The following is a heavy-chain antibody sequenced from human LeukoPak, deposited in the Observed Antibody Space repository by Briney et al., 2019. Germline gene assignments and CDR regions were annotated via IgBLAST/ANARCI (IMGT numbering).Heavy chain of an antibody. D-gene: IGHD3-22*01. CDR2: IYTSGST. Sequence: SETLSRTCTVSGGSISSYYWSWIRQPAGKGLEWIGRIYTSGSTNYNPSLKSRVTMSVDTSKNQFSLKLSSVTAADTAVYYCAREDPLYYYDSSGYSGTTDYWGQGTLVTVSS. CDR3: AREDPLYYYDSSGYSGTTDY. V-gene: IGHV4-4*07. J-gene: IGHJ4*02. CDR1: GGSISSYY.